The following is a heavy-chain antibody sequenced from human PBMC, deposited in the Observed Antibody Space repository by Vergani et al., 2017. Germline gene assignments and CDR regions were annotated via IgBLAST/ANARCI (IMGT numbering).Heavy chain of an antibody. J-gene: IGHJ4*02. V-gene: IGHV4-31*03. CDR1: GGSISSGGYY. CDR2: IYYSGST. CDR3: ARVWGQYYYGSGSYGPFDY. D-gene: IGHD3-10*01. Sequence: QVQLQESGPGLVKPSQTLSLTCTVSGGSISSGGYYWSWIRQHPGKGLEWIGYIYYSGSTYYNPSLKSRGTISVETSKNQFSLKLSSVTAADTAVYYCARVWGQYYYGSGSYGPFDYWGQGTLVTVSS.